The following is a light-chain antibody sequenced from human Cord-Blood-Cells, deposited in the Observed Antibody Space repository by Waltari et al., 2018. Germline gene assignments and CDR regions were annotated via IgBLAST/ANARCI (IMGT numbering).Light chain of an antibody. CDR2: SVS. V-gene: IGLV2-14*01. J-gene: IGLJ3*02. CDR1: SSDVRGYNY. CDR3: SSYTSSSTWV. Sequence: QSALTQPASVSGSPGQSITISCTGTSSDVRGYNYVSWYQQHPGKAPKLLIYSVSKRPSGVSNRFSGSKSGNTASLTISGLQAEDEADYYCSSYTSSSTWVFGGGTKLTVL.